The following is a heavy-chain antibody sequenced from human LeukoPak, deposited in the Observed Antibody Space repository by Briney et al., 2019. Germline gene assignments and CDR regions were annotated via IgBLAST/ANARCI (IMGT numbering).Heavy chain of an antibody. CDR2: IIPIFGTA. D-gene: IGHD3-22*01. Sequence: GASVKVSCKASGGTFSSYAISWVRQAPGQGLEWMGGIIPIFGTANYAQKFQGRVTITTDESTSTAYMEQSSLRSEDTAVYYCATDLRLIVPDAFDIWGQGTMVTVSS. CDR3: ATDLRLIVPDAFDI. J-gene: IGHJ3*02. V-gene: IGHV1-69*05. CDR1: GGTFSSYA.